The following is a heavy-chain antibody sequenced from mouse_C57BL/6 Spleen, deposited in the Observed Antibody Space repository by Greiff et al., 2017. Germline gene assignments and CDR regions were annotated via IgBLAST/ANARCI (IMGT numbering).Heavy chain of an antibody. CDR2: IHPNSGST. Sequence: QVQLQQPGAELVKPGASVKLSCKASGYTFTSYWMHWVKQRPGQGLEWIGMIHPNSGSTNYNEKFKSKATLTVDKSSSTAYMQLSSLTSEDAAVYYCATRRACYFDYWGQGTTLTVSS. V-gene: IGHV1-64*01. CDR1: GYTFTSYW. D-gene: IGHD2-12*01. CDR3: ATRRACYFDY. J-gene: IGHJ2*01.